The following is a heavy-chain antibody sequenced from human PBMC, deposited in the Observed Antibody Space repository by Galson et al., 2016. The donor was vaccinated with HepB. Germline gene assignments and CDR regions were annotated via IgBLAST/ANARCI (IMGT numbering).Heavy chain of an antibody. CDR2: IHYSGST. CDR1: GGSISYRNYY. D-gene: IGHD4-17*01. CDR3: ARHEDYRDLLDY. V-gene: IGHV4-39*01. Sequence: SETLSLTCTVYGGSISYRNYYWGWIRQPPGKGLEWIGSIHYSGSTYYNPSPKSRVSITGDTSKTQFSLKLSSVTAAATAVYYCARHEDYRDLLDYWGQGTLVTVSS. J-gene: IGHJ4*02.